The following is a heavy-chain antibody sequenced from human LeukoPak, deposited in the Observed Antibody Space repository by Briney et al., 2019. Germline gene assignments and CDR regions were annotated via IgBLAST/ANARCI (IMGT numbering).Heavy chain of an antibody. CDR3: ARDIVLTYGMDV. V-gene: IGHV4-59*01. J-gene: IGHJ6*02. D-gene: IGHD3-16*02. CDR1: GGSISSNY. Sequence: SETLSLTCRVSGGSISSNYWNWIRQTPGKGLEWIGYIYYTGTTNYNPSLRSRVTISLDTSKNQFSLKLSSVTAADTAVYFCARDIVLTYGMDVWGRGTTVTVSS. CDR2: IYYTGTT.